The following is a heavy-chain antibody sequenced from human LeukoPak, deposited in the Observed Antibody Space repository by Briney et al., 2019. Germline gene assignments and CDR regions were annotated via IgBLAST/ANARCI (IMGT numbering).Heavy chain of an antibody. CDR2: IYYSGST. CDR1: GGSISSYY. V-gene: IGHV4-59*01. CDR3: ARVVGDYVSRFVDY. Sequence: PSETLSLTCTVSGGSISSYYWGWIRQPPGKGLEWIGYIYYSGSTNYNPSLKSRVTISVDTSKNQFSLKLSSVTAADTAVYYCARVVGDYVSRFVDYWGQGTLVTVSS. J-gene: IGHJ4*02. D-gene: IGHD4-17*01.